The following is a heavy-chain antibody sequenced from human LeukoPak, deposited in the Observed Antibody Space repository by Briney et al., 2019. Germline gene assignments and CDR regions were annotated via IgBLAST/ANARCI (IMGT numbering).Heavy chain of an antibody. CDR2: IYHSGST. CDR1: GGSISSGGYY. D-gene: IGHD2-15*01. J-gene: IGHJ4*02. V-gene: IGHV4-30-2*01. Sequence: SETLSLTCTVSGGSISSGGYYWSWIRQPPGKGLEWIGYIYHSGSTYYNPSLKSRVTISVDRSKNQFSLKLSSVTAADTAVYYCARDLGGIPLWGQGTLVTVSS. CDR3: ARDLGGIPL.